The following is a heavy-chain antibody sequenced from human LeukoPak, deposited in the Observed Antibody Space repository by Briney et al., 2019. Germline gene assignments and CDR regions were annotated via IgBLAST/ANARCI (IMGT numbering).Heavy chain of an antibody. J-gene: IGHJ5*02. D-gene: IGHD3-10*01. CDR3: ARGELLWFGELFSWFDP. V-gene: IGHV1-2*02. Sequence: GASVTVSCKASGYTFTGYYMHWVRQAPGQGLEWMGWINPNSGGTNYAQKFQGRVTMTRDTSISTAYMELSRLRSDDTAVYYCARGELLWFGELFSWFDPWGQGTLVTVSS. CDR2: INPNSGGT. CDR1: GYTFTGYY.